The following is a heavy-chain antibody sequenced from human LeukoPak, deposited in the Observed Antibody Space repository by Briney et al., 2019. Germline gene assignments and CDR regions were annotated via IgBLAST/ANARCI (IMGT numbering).Heavy chain of an antibody. CDR3: ARDDSSGYYLGGFWE. D-gene: IGHD3-22*01. CDR2: IIPIFGTA. CDR1: GGTFSSYA. J-gene: IGHJ4*02. Sequence: ASVTVSCKASGGTFSSYAISWVRQAPGQGLEWMGGIIPIFGTANYAQKFQGRVTITADESTSTAYMELSSLRSEDTAVYYCARDDSSGYYLGGFWEWGQGTLVTVSS. V-gene: IGHV1-69*13.